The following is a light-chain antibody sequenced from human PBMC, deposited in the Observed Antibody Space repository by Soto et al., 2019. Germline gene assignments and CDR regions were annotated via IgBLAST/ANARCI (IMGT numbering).Light chain of an antibody. Sequence: QSVLTQPPSASGTPGQRVTISCSGSSSNIGRNYVYWYQQLPETAPKLLIYSDNQRPSGVPDRFTGSKSGTSSSLASSGLRSEEEADYYCAAWDDSLSGVVFGGGTKLTVL. J-gene: IGLJ2*01. CDR3: AAWDDSLSGVV. CDR2: SDN. CDR1: SSNIGRNY. V-gene: IGLV1-47*02.